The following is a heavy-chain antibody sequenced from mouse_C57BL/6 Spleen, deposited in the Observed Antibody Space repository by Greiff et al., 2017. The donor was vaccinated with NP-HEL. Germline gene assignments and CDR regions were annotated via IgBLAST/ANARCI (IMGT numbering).Heavy chain of an antibody. Sequence: VQLQQSGPELVKPGASVKMSCKASGYTFTDYNMHWVKQSHGKSLEWIGYINPNNGGTSYNQKFKGKATLTVNKSSSTAYMELRSLTSEDSAVYYCAQGGHYGSSYLDYWGQGTTLTVSS. CDR1: GYTFTDYN. V-gene: IGHV1-22*01. CDR2: INPNNGGT. CDR3: AQGGHYGSSYLDY. D-gene: IGHD1-1*01. J-gene: IGHJ2*01.